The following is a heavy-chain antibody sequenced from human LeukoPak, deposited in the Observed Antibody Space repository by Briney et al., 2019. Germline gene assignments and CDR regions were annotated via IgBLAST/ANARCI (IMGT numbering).Heavy chain of an antibody. CDR2: IYYSGST. D-gene: IGHD1-26*01. CDR3: ARVGRGAFDF. CDR1: GXSISSYY. Sequence: SETLSLTCTVSGXSISSYYGSWIRQPPGKGLEWIGYIYYSGSTNYNPSLKSRVTIPIDTSKDQFSLKLSSVSAADTAVYFCARVGRGAFDFWGQGTLVTVSS. V-gene: IGHV4-59*01. J-gene: IGHJ3*01.